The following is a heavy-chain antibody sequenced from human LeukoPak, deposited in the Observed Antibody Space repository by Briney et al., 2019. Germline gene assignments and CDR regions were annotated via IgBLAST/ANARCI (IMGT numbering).Heavy chain of an antibody. V-gene: IGHV4-30-4*08. J-gene: IGHJ3*02. CDR3: EGYWLGPHAFDI. CDR1: GGSISSGDYY. CDR2: IYYSGST. Sequence: PSETLSLTCTVSGGSISSGDYYWSWIRQPPGKGLEWIGYIYYSGSTYYNPPLKSRVTISVDTSKNQFYLKLSSVTAADTAVYYCEGYWLGPHAFDIWGQGTMVTVSS. D-gene: IGHD2-15*01.